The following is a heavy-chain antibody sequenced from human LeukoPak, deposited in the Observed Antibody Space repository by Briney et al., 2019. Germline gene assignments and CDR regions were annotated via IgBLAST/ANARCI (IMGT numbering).Heavy chain of an antibody. J-gene: IGHJ4*02. Sequence: ASVKVSCQASGYTFTGYYMHWVRQAPGQGLEWMGWINPNSGGTNYAQKFQGRVTMTRDTSISTAYMELSRLRSDDTAVYYCARLVVPAAMSFDYWGQGTLVTVSS. CDR1: GYTFTGYY. D-gene: IGHD2-2*01. CDR3: ARLVVPAAMSFDY. CDR2: INPNSGGT. V-gene: IGHV1-2*02.